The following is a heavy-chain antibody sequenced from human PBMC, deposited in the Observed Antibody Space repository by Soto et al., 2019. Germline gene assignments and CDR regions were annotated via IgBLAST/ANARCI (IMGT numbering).Heavy chain of an antibody. CDR1: GFTFSSYA. D-gene: IGHD6-19*01. Sequence: EVQLLESGGGLVQPGGSLRLSCAASGFTFSSYAMSWVRQAPGKGLEWVSAISGSGGSTYYADYVKGRFTISRDNSKNTLYLQMNSLRAEDTAVYYCAKDPGSSGWRDYWGQGTLVTVSS. CDR2: ISGSGGST. J-gene: IGHJ4*02. CDR3: AKDPGSSGWRDY. V-gene: IGHV3-23*01.